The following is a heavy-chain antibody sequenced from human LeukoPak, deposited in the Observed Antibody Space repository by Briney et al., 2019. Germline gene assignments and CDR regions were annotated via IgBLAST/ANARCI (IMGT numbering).Heavy chain of an antibody. V-gene: IGHV4-39*01. J-gene: IGHJ4*02. CDR3: ARGLTMVRGVPSPFDY. CDR2: IYYSGST. CDR1: GGSISSSSYY. D-gene: IGHD3-10*01. Sequence: PSETLSLTCTVSGGSISSSSYYWGWIRQPPGKGLEWIGSIYYSGSTYYNPSLKSRVTISVDTSKNQISLKLSSVTAADTAVYYCARGLTMVRGVPSPFDYWGQGTLVTVSS.